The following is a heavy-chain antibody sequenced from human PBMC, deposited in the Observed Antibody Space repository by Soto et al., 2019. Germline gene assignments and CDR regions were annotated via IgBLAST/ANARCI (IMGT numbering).Heavy chain of an antibody. Sequence: PSETLSLTXAVSGGSISSGGYSWSWIRQPPGKGLEWIGYIYHSGSTYYNPSLKSRVTISVDRSKNQFSLKLSSVTAADTAVYYCARRVAAAGTGYFDYWGQGTLVTVSS. J-gene: IGHJ4*02. D-gene: IGHD6-13*01. CDR1: GGSISSGGYS. CDR2: IYHSGST. CDR3: ARRVAAAGTGYFDY. V-gene: IGHV4-30-2*01.